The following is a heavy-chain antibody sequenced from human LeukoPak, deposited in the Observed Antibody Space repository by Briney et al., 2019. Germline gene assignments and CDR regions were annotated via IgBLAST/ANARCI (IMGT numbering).Heavy chain of an antibody. CDR3: TTEAYYYDSGAIKYFDY. CDR1: GXTFSNAW. Sequence: GGSLRLSCAASGXTFSNAWVSWVRQAPGKGLEWVGRVKSKTDGGATHYAAPVNGRFTISRDASKNTLYLQMNSLKTEDTAVYYCTTEAYYYDSGAIKYFDYWGQGTLVTVSS. CDR2: VKSKTDGGAT. V-gene: IGHV3-15*01. J-gene: IGHJ4*02. D-gene: IGHD3-22*01.